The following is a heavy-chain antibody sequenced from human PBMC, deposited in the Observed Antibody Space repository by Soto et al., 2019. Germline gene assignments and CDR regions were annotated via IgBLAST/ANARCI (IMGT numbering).Heavy chain of an antibody. CDR2: INHSGST. V-gene: IGHV4-34*01. D-gene: IGHD5-12*01. CDR3: ATVSWHRNPYGMDV. Sequence: PSETLSLTCAVYGGSFSGYYWSWIRQPPGKGLEWIGEINHSGSTNYNPSLKSRVTISVDTSKNQFSLKLSSVTAADTAVYYGATVSWHRNPYGMDVWGQGTTVTVSS. CDR1: GGSFSGYY. J-gene: IGHJ6*02.